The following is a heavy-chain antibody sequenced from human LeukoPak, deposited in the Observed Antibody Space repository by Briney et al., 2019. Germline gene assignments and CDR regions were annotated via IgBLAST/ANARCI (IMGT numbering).Heavy chain of an antibody. D-gene: IGHD5-18*01. J-gene: IGHJ4*02. V-gene: IGHV4-4*09. Sequence: SETLSLTCTVSGGSISSYYWSWIRQPPGKGLEWIGYIYTSGSTNYNPSLKSRVTISVDTFKNQFSLKLSSVTAADTAVYFCARLNLDTAMVVDYWGQGTLVTVSS. CDR2: IYTSGST. CDR1: GGSISSYY. CDR3: ARLNLDTAMVVDY.